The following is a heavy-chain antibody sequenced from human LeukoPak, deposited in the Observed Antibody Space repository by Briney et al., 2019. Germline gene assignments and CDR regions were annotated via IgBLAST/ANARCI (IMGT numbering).Heavy chain of an antibody. Sequence: GGSLRLSCAASGFSFNNYAMHWVRQAPGKGPEYVSAISSNGGSTYYANSVKGRFTISRDNSKNTLYLQMGSLRAEDMAVYYCARSESGRWLQLGYWGQGTLVTVSS. CDR3: ARSESGRWLQLGY. CDR2: ISSNGGST. D-gene: IGHD5-24*01. CDR1: GFSFNNYA. V-gene: IGHV3-64*01. J-gene: IGHJ4*02.